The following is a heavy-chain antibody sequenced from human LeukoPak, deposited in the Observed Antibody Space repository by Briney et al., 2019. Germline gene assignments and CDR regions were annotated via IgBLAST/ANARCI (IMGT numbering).Heavy chain of an antibody. Sequence: GGSLRLSCAASGFTFSSYAMSWVRQAPGKGLEWVSAISGSGGSTYYADSVKGRFTISRDNSKNTLYLQMNSLGAEDTAVYYCAKVPSDPELEYCSGGSCYLNYFDYWGQGTLVTVSS. CDR3: AKVPSDPELEYCSGGSCYLNYFDY. CDR2: ISGSGGST. V-gene: IGHV3-23*01. J-gene: IGHJ4*02. D-gene: IGHD2-15*01. CDR1: GFTFSSYA.